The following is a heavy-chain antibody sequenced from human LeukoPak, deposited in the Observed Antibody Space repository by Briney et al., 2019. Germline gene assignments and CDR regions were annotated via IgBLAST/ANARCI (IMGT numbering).Heavy chain of an antibody. D-gene: IGHD6-19*01. J-gene: IGHJ6*02. CDR3: ARPSSGWYEPYYYGMDV. CDR1: GGSISSYY. Sequence: SETLSLTCTVSGGSISSYYWSWIRQPPGKGLEWIGYIYYSGSTNYNPSLKSRVTISVDTSKNQFSLKLSSVTAADTAVYYCARPSSGWYEPYYYGMDVWGQGTTVTVSS. CDR2: IYYSGST. V-gene: IGHV4-59*01.